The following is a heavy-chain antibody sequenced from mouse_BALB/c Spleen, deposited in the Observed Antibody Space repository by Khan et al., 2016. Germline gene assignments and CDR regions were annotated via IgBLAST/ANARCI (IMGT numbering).Heavy chain of an antibody. J-gene: IGHJ4*01. D-gene: IGHD2-1*01. V-gene: IGHV5-12*02. CDR2: ISNGGGST. CDR1: GFTFSDYY. Sequence: EVELVESGGGLVQPGGSLKHSCATSGFTFSDYYMYWVRQTPEKRLEWVAYISNGGGSTYYPDTVKGRFTISRDNAKNTLYLQMSRLKSEDTAMYYCARQGGYGNYAMDYWGQGTSVTVSS. CDR3: ARQGGYGNYAMDY.